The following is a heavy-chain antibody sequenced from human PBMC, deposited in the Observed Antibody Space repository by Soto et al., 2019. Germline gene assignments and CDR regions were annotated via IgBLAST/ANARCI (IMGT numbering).Heavy chain of an antibody. Sequence: PGGSLRLSCAASGFTYSHYAIHWVRQAPGKGLEWVAFISYDGTFKNYADSVKGRFTVFRDNSKSTLYLQMNSLRAKDTAVYHCSYSLLYNDRGYGPHYWGRGTLVTVSS. CDR3: SYSLLYNDRGYGPHY. CDR2: ISYDGTFK. D-gene: IGHD3-22*01. J-gene: IGHJ4*02. V-gene: IGHV3-30*03. CDR1: GFTYSHYA.